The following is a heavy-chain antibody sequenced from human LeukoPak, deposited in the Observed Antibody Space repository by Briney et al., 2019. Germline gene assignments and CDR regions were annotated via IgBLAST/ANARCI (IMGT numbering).Heavy chain of an antibody. J-gene: IGHJ4*02. D-gene: IGHD6-6*01. V-gene: IGHV3-30*02. CDR3: AKAIHSSSSGVVDY. CDR1: GCIFSNYA. Sequence: GGSLRLSCPACGCIFSNYAMHWVRQAPGKGLEWVTFIRYDGSNKYYAESVKGRFTISRDNSKNTLYLQMNSLRAEDTAVYYCAKAIHSSSSGVVDYWGQGTLVTVSS. CDR2: IRYDGSNK.